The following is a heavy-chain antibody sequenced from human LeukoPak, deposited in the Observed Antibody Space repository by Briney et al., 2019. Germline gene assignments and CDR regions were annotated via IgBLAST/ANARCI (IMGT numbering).Heavy chain of an antibody. CDR3: ASGSITMVRGVIIPYGMDV. V-gene: IGHV3-21*01. J-gene: IGHJ6*02. Sequence: GGSLRLSCAASGFTFSSYSMNWVRQAPGKGLEWVSSISSSGSYIFYADSVKGRFTISRDNAKNSLYLQMNSLSAEDTAVYYCASGSITMVRGVIIPYGMDVWGQGTTVTVSS. CDR2: ISSSGSYI. D-gene: IGHD3-10*01. CDR1: GFTFSSYS.